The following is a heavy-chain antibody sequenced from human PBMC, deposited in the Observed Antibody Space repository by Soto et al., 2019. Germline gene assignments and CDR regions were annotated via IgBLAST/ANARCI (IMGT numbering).Heavy chain of an antibody. J-gene: IGHJ4*02. CDR1: GYSFTSYW. CDR2: IDPSDSYT. CDR3: ARVGSTRYSSGRYYFDY. V-gene: IGHV5-10-1*01. Sequence: GESLKISCKGSGYSFTSYWISWVRQMPGKGLEWMGRIDPSDSYTNYSPSFQGHVTISADKSISTAYLQWSSLKASDTAMYYCARVGSTRYSSGRYYFDYWGQGTLVTVS. D-gene: IGHD6-19*01.